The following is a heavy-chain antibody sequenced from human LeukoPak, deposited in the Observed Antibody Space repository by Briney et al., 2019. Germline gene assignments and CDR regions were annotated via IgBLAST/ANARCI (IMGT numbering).Heavy chain of an antibody. J-gene: IGHJ6*02. Sequence: SETLSLTCTVSGVPMSACYWTWIRQPPGKGLEWIGYIHHSGSTNYNPSLRSRVTISVDTSKNQFSLKLSAVTAADTAVYYCAGDYGGFEGVMDVWGQGITVTVSS. CDR3: AGDYGGFEGVMDV. CDR2: IHHSGST. CDR1: GVPMSACY. V-gene: IGHV4-59*08. D-gene: IGHD4-23*01.